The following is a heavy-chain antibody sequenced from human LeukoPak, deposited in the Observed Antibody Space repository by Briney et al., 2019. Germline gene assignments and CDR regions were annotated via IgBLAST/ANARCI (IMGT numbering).Heavy chain of an antibody. D-gene: IGHD3-10*01. V-gene: IGHV3-23*01. CDR2: ISGSGSGT. Sequence: GGSLRLSCAASGFSFSNYAMSWVRQAPGKGLEWVSAISGSGSGTYYVDSVKGRFTISRDNSKNTLYLQMNSLRAEDTAVYYCAKDGITMVRGVIITPDYWGQGTLVTVSS. CDR3: AKDGITMVRGVIITPDY. J-gene: IGHJ4*02. CDR1: GFSFSNYA.